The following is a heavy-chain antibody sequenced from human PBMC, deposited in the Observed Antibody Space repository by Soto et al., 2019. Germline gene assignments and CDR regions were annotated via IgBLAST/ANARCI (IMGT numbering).Heavy chain of an antibody. Sequence: GGSLNLSCAASGFPFSNAWMSWVRPAPGKGLEWVGRIKSKTDGGTTDYAAPVKGRFTISRDDSKNTLYLQMNSLKTEDTAVYYCTTVSPKYSSGWYTYWGQGTLVTVSS. CDR1: GFPFSNAW. CDR3: TTVSPKYSSGWYTY. J-gene: IGHJ4*02. V-gene: IGHV3-15*01. CDR2: IKSKTDGGTT. D-gene: IGHD6-19*01.